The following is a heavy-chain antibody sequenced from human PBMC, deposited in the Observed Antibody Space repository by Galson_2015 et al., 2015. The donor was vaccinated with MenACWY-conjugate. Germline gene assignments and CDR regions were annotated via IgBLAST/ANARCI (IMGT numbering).Heavy chain of an antibody. CDR2: ISGRGDST. CDR3: AKRPAPMVRYNFFYYMDV. CDR1: GFTFNNYA. D-gene: IGHD4/OR15-4a*01. J-gene: IGHJ6*03. Sequence: SLRLSCAASGFTFNNYAMSWVRQAPGKGLEWVSGISGRGDSTYYADSVKGRFTISRDNSKNTLYLQVNGLRAEDTAIYYCAKRPAPMVRYNFFYYMDVSGNGTPVTAS. V-gene: IGHV3-23*01.